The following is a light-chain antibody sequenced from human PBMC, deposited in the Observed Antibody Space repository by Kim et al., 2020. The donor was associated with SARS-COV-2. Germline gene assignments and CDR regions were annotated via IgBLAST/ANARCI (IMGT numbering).Light chain of an antibody. CDR1: RNNVGYQG. V-gene: IGLV10-54*01. CDR2: RDN. J-gene: IGLJ3*02. CDR3: AAWDSSLSGWV. Sequence: QAGLTQPPSVSKGLRQTATLTCTGDRNNVGYQGATWLQQHQGHPPKVLSFRDNSRPSGISERLSASRSGSTASLTIAGLQPEDEADYYCAAWDSSLSGWVFGGGTKVTVL.